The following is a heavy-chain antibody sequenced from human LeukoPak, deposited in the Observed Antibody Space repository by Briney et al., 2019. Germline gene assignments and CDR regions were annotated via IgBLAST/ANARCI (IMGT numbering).Heavy chain of an antibody. D-gene: IGHD4-23*01. CDR2: INPNSGGT. CDR3: ARALDYGGNPLNAFDI. V-gene: IGHV1-2*06. CDR1: GYTFTGYY. Sequence: ASVKVSCKASGYTFTGYYMHWVRQAPGQGLEWMGRINPNSGGTNCAQKFQGRVTMTRDTSISTAYMELSRLRSDDTAVYYCARALDYGGNPLNAFDIWGQGTMVTVSS. J-gene: IGHJ3*02.